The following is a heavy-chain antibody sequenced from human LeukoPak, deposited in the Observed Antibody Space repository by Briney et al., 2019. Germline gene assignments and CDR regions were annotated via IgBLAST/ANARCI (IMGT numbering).Heavy chain of an antibody. CDR1: GFTFSSYS. CDR3: ARDLEGAKDY. V-gene: IGHV3-21*01. CDR2: ISSSSSYI. Sequence: GGSLRLSCAASGFTFSSYSMNWVRQAPGKGLEWVSSISSSSSYIYYAHSVKGRFTISRDNAKNSLYLQMNSLRAEDTAVYYCARDLEGAKDYWGQGTLVTVSS. D-gene: IGHD1-26*01. J-gene: IGHJ4*02.